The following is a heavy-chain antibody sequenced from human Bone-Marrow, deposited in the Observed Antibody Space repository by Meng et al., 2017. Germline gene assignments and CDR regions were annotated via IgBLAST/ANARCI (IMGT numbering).Heavy chain of an antibody. Sequence: EVLLGVSWAGFVNPGGSLRRACASSGFTFSNGWMTWVRQAPGKGLEWIGRMKSNVDGGTVDYAAAVKGRFFISRDDSENTFYLQMNSLKTEDTAVYYCSGHVDYWGHGTLVTVSS. CDR3: SGHVDY. J-gene: IGHJ4*01. CDR2: MKSNVDGGTV. V-gene: IGHV3-15*01. CDR1: GFTFSNGW.